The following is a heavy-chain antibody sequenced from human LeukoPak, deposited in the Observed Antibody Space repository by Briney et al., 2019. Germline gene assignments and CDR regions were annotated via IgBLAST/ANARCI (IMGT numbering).Heavy chain of an antibody. D-gene: IGHD2-15*01. V-gene: IGHV3-23*01. CDR2: VSGSGGST. CDR3: AKAPRYCSGGSCYPSWDYFDY. Sequence: GGSLRLSCAASGFTFSSYAMSWVRQAPGKGLEWVSAVSGSGGSTYYADSVKGRFTISRDNSKNTLYLQMTSLRAEDTAVYYCAKAPRYCSGGSCYPSWDYFDYWGQGTLVTVSS. CDR1: GFTFSSYA. J-gene: IGHJ4*02.